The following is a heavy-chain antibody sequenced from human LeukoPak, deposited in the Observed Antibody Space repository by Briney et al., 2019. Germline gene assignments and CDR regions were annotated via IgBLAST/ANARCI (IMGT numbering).Heavy chain of an antibody. V-gene: IGHV3-7*04. CDR3: ATDLNWANV. Sequence: GGSLRLSCAASGFDFAVYWMTWVRQTPGKGLECVANIKKDGSEKYYLDSVRGRFTVSRDNAENSLYLQMNNLRAEDTAVYYCATDLNWANVWGQGALVTVSS. CDR2: IKKDGSEK. D-gene: IGHD7-27*01. J-gene: IGHJ4*02. CDR1: GFDFAVYW.